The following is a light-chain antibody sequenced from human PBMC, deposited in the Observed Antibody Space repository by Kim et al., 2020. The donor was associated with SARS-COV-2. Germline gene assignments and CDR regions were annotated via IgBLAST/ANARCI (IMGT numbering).Light chain of an antibody. CDR1: SGSIASNY. Sequence: NFMLTQPHSVSESPGKTVTISCTGSSGSIASNYVQWYQQRPGSAPTTVIYEDNQRPSGVPDRFSGSIDSSSNSASLTISGLKTEDEADYYCQSYDRWVFGGGTQLTVL. J-gene: IGLJ3*02. CDR3: QSYDRWV. CDR2: EDN. V-gene: IGLV6-57*02.